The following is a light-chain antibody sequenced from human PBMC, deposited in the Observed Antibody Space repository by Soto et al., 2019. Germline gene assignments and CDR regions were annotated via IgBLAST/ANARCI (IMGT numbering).Light chain of an antibody. J-gene: IGKJ5*01. CDR1: QDISNY. Sequence: DIQMTQSPSSLSASVGDRVTITCQASQDISNYLNWYQQKPGKAPKLLIYDAPNLETGVPSRFSGSGSGTDFTFTISSLQPEDIATYYCQQYENFPITFGQGTRLEIK. V-gene: IGKV1-33*01. CDR2: DAP. CDR3: QQYENFPIT.